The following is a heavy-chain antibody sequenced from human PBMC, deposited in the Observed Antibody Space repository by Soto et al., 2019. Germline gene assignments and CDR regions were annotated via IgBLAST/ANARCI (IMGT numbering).Heavy chain of an antibody. CDR3: ARHAYDFSSGHTHPRYYYGMDV. Sequence: PGESLKIFCKGSGYSFTSYWIGWVRQMPGKGLEWMGIIYPGDSNTRYSPSLQGQVTISVDKSISTAYLQWSSLKATDTAMYYCARHAYDFSSGHTHPRYYYGMDVWGQGTTVTVSS. J-gene: IGHJ6*02. CDR1: GYSFTSYW. D-gene: IGHD3-3*01. V-gene: IGHV5-51*01. CDR2: IYPGDSNT.